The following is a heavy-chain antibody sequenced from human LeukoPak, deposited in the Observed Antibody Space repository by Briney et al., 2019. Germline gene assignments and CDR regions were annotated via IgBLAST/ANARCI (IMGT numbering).Heavy chain of an antibody. CDR2: ISAYNGNT. V-gene: IGHV1-18*01. CDR1: GYTSTSYG. CDR3: AREVLGYGSGSK. Sequence: ASVKVSCKASGYTSTSYGISWVRQAPGQGLEWMGWISAYNGNTNYAQKLQGRVTMTTDTSTSTAYMELRSLRSDDTAVYYCAREVLGYGSGSKWGQGTLVTVSS. D-gene: IGHD3-10*01. J-gene: IGHJ4*02.